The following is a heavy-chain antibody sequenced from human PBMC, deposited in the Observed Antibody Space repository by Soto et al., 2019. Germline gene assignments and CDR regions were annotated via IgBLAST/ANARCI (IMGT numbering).Heavy chain of an antibody. V-gene: IGHV6-1*01. CDR2: TYYRSRWYN. Sequence: PSQTLQLTGAISGGRVDGNSAAWNWTRQSPSRGLEWLGRTYYRSRWYNDYAVSVKSRITVTPDTSKNQFSLHLNSVTPEDTAVYYCPMEFPDDVSNDGSIDFCGQGPMVT. D-gene: IGHD3-10*01. CDR3: PMEFPDDVSNDGSIDF. CDR1: GGRVDGNSAA. J-gene: IGHJ4*02.